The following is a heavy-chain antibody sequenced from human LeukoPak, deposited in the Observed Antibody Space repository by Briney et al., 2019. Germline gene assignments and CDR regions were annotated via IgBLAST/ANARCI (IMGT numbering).Heavy chain of an antibody. Sequence: GGSLGLSCAASGFTFSSYAMHWVRQAPGKGLEWVAVISYDGSNKYYADSVKGRFTISRDNSKNTLYLQMNSLRAEDTAVYYCARDTVEQAFDYWGQGTLVTVSS. V-gene: IGHV3-30*04. CDR1: GFTFSSYA. D-gene: IGHD1/OR15-1a*01. CDR2: ISYDGSNK. J-gene: IGHJ4*02. CDR3: ARDTVEQAFDY.